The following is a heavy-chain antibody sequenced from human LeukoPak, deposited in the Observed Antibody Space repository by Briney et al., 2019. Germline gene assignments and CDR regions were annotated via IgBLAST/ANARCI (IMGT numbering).Heavy chain of an antibody. CDR2: IYYSRST. V-gene: IGHV4-59*01. CDR3: ARDNHYYDSSGYYSDAFDI. D-gene: IGHD3-22*01. J-gene: IGHJ3*02. CDR1: GGSISSYY. Sequence: PSETLSLTCTVSGGSISSYYWSWIRQPPGKGLEWSGYIYYSRSTNYNPSLKSRVTISVDTSKNQFSLKLSSVTAADTAVYYCARDNHYYDSSGYYSDAFDIWGQGTMVTVSS.